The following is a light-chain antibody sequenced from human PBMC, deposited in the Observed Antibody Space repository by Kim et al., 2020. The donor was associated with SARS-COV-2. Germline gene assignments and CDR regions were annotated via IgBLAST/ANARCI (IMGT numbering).Light chain of an antibody. CDR1: QSVSTY. CDR3: QHYNQWPMYT. J-gene: IGKJ2*01. Sequence: SPGERATLSCRASQSVSTYVAWYRQKPGQAPRLIIYGASTRATGVPARISGSGSGTEFTLTISSVQSEDFAVYYCQHYNQWPMYTFGQGTKLEI. CDR2: GAS. V-gene: IGKV3-15*01.